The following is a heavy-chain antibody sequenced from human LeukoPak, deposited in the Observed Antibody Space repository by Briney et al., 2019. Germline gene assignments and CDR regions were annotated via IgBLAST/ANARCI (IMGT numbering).Heavy chain of an antibody. Sequence: QPGGTLRLSCAASGFIFRSHGMNWVRQAPGRGLEWVSGISPSGDITYYADSVKGRFTISRDNSKNTVYLQMDSLRFEDAAVYYCAQDPAYIRFDNWGQGTLVTVSS. V-gene: IGHV3-23*01. CDR2: ISPSGDIT. CDR3: AQDPAYIRFDN. CDR1: GFIFRSHG. D-gene: IGHD1-1*01. J-gene: IGHJ4*02.